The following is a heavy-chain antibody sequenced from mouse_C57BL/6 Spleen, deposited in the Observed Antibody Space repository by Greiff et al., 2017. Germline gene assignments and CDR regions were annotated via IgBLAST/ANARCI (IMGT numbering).Heavy chain of an antibody. D-gene: IGHD2-5*01. V-gene: IGHV2-4*01. CDR2: IWSGGST. CDR1: GFSLTSYG. Sequence: VHLVESGPGLVQPSQSLSITCTVSGFSLTSYGVHWVRQPPGKGLEWLGVIWSGGSTDYNAAFISRLSISKDNSKSQVFFKMNSLQADDTAIYYCAKLVTTSPYAMDDWGQGTSVTVSS. CDR3: AKLVTTSPYAMDD. J-gene: IGHJ4*01.